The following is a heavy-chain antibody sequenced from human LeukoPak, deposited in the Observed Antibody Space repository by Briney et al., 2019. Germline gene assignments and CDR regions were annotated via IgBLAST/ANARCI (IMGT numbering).Heavy chain of an antibody. CDR3: ASTPPRVTTTALDY. Sequence: GESLKISCKGSGYSFTSYWITWVRQMPGKGLEWMGRIDPSDSYTNYSPSFQGHVTISADKSINTAYLQWSSLKASDTAMYYCASTPPRVTTTALDYWGQGTLVTVSS. J-gene: IGHJ4*02. V-gene: IGHV5-10-1*01. CDR2: IDPSDSYT. D-gene: IGHD4-17*01. CDR1: GYSFTSYW.